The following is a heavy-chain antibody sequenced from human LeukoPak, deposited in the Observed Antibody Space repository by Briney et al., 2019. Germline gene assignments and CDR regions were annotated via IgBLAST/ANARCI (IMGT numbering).Heavy chain of an antibody. CDR1: GYTFTSYA. Sequence: GASVKVSCKASGYTFTSYAMNWVRQAPGQGPEWMGWINTNTGNPTYAQGFTGRFVFSLDTSVSTAYLQISSLKAEDTAVYYCARIPNTYYDFWSGFDYWGQGTLVTVSS. CDR2: INTNTGNP. CDR3: ARIPNTYYDFWSGFDY. J-gene: IGHJ4*02. D-gene: IGHD3-3*01. V-gene: IGHV7-4-1*02.